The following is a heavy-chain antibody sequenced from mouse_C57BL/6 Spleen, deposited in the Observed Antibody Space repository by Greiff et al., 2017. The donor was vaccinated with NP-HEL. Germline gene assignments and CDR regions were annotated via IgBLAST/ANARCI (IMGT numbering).Heavy chain of an antibody. D-gene: IGHD2-1*01. CDR1: GYTFTDYE. V-gene: IGHV1-15*01. Sequence: VQLQQSGAELVRPGASVTLSCKASGYTFTDYEMHWVKQTPVHGLEWIGAIDPETGGTAYNQKFKGKAILTADKSSSTAYMELRSLTSEDSAVYYYTRPLLWPHWYFDVWGTGTTVTVSS. J-gene: IGHJ1*03. CDR3: TRPLLWPHWYFDV. CDR2: IDPETGGT.